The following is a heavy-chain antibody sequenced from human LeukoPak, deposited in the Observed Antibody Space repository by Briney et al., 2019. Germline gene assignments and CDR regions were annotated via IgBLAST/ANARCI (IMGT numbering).Heavy chain of an antibody. CDR2: ISGSGGST. Sequence: GGSLRLSCAASEFTFSSYAMSWVRQAPGKGLEWVSTISGSGGSTYYADSVKGRFTFSRDNSKNSLYLQMNSLRAEDTAVYYCAKDRYSSSWYLANLDYWGQGTLVTVSS. V-gene: IGHV3-23*01. D-gene: IGHD6-13*01. J-gene: IGHJ4*02. CDR1: EFTFSSYA. CDR3: AKDRYSSSWYLANLDY.